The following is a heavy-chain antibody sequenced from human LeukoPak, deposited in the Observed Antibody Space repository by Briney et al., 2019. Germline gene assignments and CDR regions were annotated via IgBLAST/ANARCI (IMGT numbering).Heavy chain of an antibody. Sequence: ASVKVSCKASGYTFTSYAMNWVQQAPGQGLEWMGWINTNTGNPTYAQGFTGRFVFSLDTSVSTAYLQISSLKAEDTAVYYCARDPHLYDFWSGYYLSLDYWGQGTLVTVSS. J-gene: IGHJ4*02. CDR2: INTNTGNP. CDR1: GYTFTSYA. CDR3: ARDPHLYDFWSGYYLSLDY. D-gene: IGHD3-3*01. V-gene: IGHV7-4-1*02.